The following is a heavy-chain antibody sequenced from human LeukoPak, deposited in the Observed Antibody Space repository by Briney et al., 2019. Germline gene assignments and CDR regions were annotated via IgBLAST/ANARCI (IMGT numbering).Heavy chain of an antibody. CDR1: GFTFNNYA. Sequence: PGGSLRLSCAASGFTFNNYAMSWVRQAPGTGLYWVSAISGGGETTHYADSVKGRFTISRDSSTNTLCLQMNSLRVEDTAVYYCAKERVRCSSSSCYPDAFDIWGQGTMVTVSS. CDR2: ISGGGETT. D-gene: IGHD2-2*01. J-gene: IGHJ3*02. V-gene: IGHV3-23*01. CDR3: AKERVRCSSSSCYPDAFDI.